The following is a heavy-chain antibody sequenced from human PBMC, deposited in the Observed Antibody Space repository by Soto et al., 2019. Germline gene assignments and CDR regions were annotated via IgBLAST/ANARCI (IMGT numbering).Heavy chain of an antibody. D-gene: IGHD3-22*01. CDR3: ARVITMMDDAFDI. J-gene: IGHJ3*02. CDR2: IYYSGST. Sequence: SATLSLTCTVSGGSISSGGYYWSWIRQHPGKGLEWIGYIYYSGSTYYNPSRKSRVTISVDTSKNQFSLKLSSVTAADTAVYYCARVITMMDDAFDIWGQGTMVTVS. V-gene: IGHV4-31*03. CDR1: GGSISSGGYY.